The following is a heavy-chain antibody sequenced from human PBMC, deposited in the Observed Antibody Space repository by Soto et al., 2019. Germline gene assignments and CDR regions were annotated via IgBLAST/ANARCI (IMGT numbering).Heavy chain of an antibody. Sequence: GGSLRLSCATSGFGLSSYAMHWVRQAPGKGLEWVALMSYDETKKYYADSVKGRFTISRDTSKNTLFLQMNNLRVEDTAVYYCAKDRRDGDFMHILVVDFWGQGALVTVS. CDR3: AKDRRDGDFMHILVVDF. D-gene: IGHD2-15*01. J-gene: IGHJ4*02. V-gene: IGHV3-30*18. CDR2: MSYDETKK. CDR1: GFGLSSYA.